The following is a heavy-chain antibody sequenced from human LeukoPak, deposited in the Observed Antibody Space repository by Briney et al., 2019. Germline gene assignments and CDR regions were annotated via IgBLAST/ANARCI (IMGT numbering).Heavy chain of an antibody. CDR3: ARGVVVPAAPMDYYYYGMDV. CDR2: IYSGGST. D-gene: IGHD2-2*01. Sequence: GGSLRLSCAPSGFTVSSNYMSWVRQAPGKGLEWVSVIYSGGSTYYADSVKGRFTISRDNSKNTLYLQMNSLRAEDTAVYYCARGVVVPAAPMDYYYYGMDVWGQGTTVTVSS. CDR1: GFTVSSNY. V-gene: IGHV3-53*01. J-gene: IGHJ6*02.